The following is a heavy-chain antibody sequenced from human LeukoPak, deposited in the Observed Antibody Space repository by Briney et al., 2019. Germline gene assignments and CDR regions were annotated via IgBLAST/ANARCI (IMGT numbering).Heavy chain of an antibody. J-gene: IGHJ5*02. CDR2: IYYSGST. Sequence: PSETLSLTCTVSGGSISSSSYYWGWIRQPPGKGLEWIGSIYYSGSTYYNPSLKSRVTISVDTSKNQFSLKLSSVTAADTAVYYCARGTARGYSGYGKFDPWGQGTLVTVSS. V-gene: IGHV4-39*01. CDR1: GGSISSSSYY. D-gene: IGHD5-12*01. CDR3: ARGTARGYSGYGKFDP.